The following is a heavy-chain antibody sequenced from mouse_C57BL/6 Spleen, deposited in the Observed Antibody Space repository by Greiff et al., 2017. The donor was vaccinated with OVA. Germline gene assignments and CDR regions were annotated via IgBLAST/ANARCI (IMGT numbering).Heavy chain of an antibody. CDR1: GYSITSGYY. CDR2: ISYDGSN. CDR3: ARASPYAMDY. J-gene: IGHJ4*01. Sequence: EVKVEESGPGLVKPSQSLSLTCSVTGYSITSGYYWNWIRQFPGNKLEWMGYISYDGSNNYNPSLKNRISITRDTSKNQFFLKLNSVTTEDTATYYCARASPYAMDYWGQGTSVTVSS. V-gene: IGHV3-6*01.